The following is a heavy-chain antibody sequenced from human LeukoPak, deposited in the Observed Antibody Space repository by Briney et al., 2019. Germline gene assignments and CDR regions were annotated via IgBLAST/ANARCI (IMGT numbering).Heavy chain of an antibody. CDR1: SGSIRSYY. CDR3: ARSFREGYYDSSGLLFGY. D-gene: IGHD3-22*01. Sequence: SSETLSLTCTVSSGSIRSYYWSWIRQPPGKGLEWIGYIYHSGSTYYNPSLKSRVTISVDRPKNQFSLKLSSVTAADTAVYYCARSFREGYYDSSGLLFGYWGQGTLVTVSS. CDR2: IYHSGST. V-gene: IGHV4-59*12. J-gene: IGHJ4*02.